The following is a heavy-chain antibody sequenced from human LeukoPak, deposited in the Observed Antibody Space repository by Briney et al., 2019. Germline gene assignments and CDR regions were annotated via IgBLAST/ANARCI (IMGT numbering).Heavy chain of an antibody. CDR1: GYTLTELS. CDR3: ARERYFDWLSAERDDAFDI. D-gene: IGHD3-9*01. Sequence: ASVKVSCKVSGYTLTELSMHWVRQAPGKGLEWMGGFDPEDGETIYAQKFQGRVTITADKSTSTAYMELSSLRSEDTAVYYCARERYFDWLSAERDDAFDIWGQGTMVTVSS. CDR2: FDPEDGET. J-gene: IGHJ3*02. V-gene: IGHV1-24*01.